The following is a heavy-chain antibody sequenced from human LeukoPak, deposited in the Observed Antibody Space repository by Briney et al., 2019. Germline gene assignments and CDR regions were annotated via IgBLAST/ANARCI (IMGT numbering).Heavy chain of an antibody. Sequence: APVKVSCKASGGTFSSYAISWVRQAPGQGLEWMGGIIPIFGTANYAQKFQGRVTITADESTSTAYMELSSLRSEDTAVYYCARVRHYDLNWFDPWGQGTLVTVSS. CDR3: ARVRHYDLNWFDP. V-gene: IGHV1-69*13. J-gene: IGHJ5*02. CDR2: IIPIFGTA. CDR1: GGTFSSYA. D-gene: IGHD3-3*01.